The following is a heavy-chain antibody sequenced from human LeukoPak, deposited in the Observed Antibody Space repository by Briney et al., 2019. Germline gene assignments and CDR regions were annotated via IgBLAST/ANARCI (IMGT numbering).Heavy chain of an antibody. J-gene: IGHJ6*02. CDR3: ASSAYDFWSGYYPYYYGMDV. CDR1: GGSISSYY. Sequence: KASETLSLTCTVSGGSISSYYWSWIRQPPGKGLEWIGYIYYSGSTNYNPSLKSRVTISVDTSKNQFSPKLSSVTAADAAVYYCASSAYDFWSGYYPYYYGMDVWGQGTTVTVSS. V-gene: IGHV4-59*08. D-gene: IGHD3-3*01. CDR2: IYYSGST.